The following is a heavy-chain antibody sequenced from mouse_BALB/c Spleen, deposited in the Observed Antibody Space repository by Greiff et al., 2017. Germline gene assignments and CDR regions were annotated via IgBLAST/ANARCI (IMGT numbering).Heavy chain of an antibody. CDR1: GYTFTSYW. CDR3: ARGSTTVVAKDY. V-gene: IGHV1-7*01. Sequence: QVQLKESGAELAKPGASVKMSCKASGYTFTSYWMHWVKQRPGQGLEWIGYINPSTGYTEYNQKFKDKATLTADKSSSTAYMQLSSLISEDSAVYYCARGSTTVVAKDYRGEGTTLTVSS. CDR2: INPSTGYT. D-gene: IGHD1-1*01. J-gene: IGHJ2*01.